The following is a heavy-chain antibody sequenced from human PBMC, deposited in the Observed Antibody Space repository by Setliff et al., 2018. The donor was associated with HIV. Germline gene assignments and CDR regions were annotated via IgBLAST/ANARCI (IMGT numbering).Heavy chain of an antibody. V-gene: IGHV4-4*07. CDR2: MHTSGNT. CDR3: VRDDYGYNGKGFDY. Sequence: SETLSLTCTSSGDSISGYYWSWIRQPAGKGLEWIGRMHTSGNTNYNPSLKSRVTISIDTSNNQISLRLSSVTAADTAMYYCVRDDYGYNGKGFDYWGPGTLVTVSS. J-gene: IGHJ4*02. D-gene: IGHD4-17*01. CDR1: GDSISGYY.